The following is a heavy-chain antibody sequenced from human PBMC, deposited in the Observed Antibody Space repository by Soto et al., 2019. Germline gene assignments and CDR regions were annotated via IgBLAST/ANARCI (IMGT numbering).Heavy chain of an antibody. V-gene: IGHV1-46*01. CDR1: GYTFTSYY. Sequence: SVKVSCKASGYTFTSYYMHWVRQAPGQGLEWMGIINPSGGSTSYAQKFQGRVTMTRDRSTSTVYMELSSLRSEDTAVYYCARDQITRTSCPYWGAHFESGYCRGYGMAVWGQGTTVTVSS. CDR3: ARDQITRTSCPYWGAHFESGYCRGYGMAV. J-gene: IGHJ6*02. D-gene: IGHD3-3*01. CDR2: INPSGGST.